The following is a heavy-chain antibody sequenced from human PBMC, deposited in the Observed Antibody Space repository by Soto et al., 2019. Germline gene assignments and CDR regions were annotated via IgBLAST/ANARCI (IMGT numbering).Heavy chain of an antibody. CDR1: CFTFSSYA. CDR2: ISGSGGST. Sequence: PGGSLRLSCAASCFTFSSYAMSWVRQAPGKGLEWVSAISGSGGSTYYADSVKGRFTISRDNSKNTLYLQMNSLRAEDTAVYYCAKEHLNIVVVVAATPLYFDYWGQGT. V-gene: IGHV3-23*01. CDR3: AKEHLNIVVVVAATPLYFDY. D-gene: IGHD2-15*01. J-gene: IGHJ4*02.